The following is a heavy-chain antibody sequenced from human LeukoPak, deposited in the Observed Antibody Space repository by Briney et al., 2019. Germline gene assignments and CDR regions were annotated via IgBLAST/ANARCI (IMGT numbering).Heavy chain of an antibody. CDR1: GFTVSSNY. CDR3: AREAPQISYCGDDCSDY. D-gene: IGHD2-21*01. V-gene: IGHV3-53*01. CDR2: IYSGGST. J-gene: IGHJ4*02. Sequence: QVGGSLRLSCAASGFTVSSNYMSWVRQAPGKGLEWVSVIYSGGSTYYADSVKGRFTISRDNSKNTLYLQMNSLRAEDTAVYYCAREAPQISYCGDDCSDYWGQGTLVTVSS.